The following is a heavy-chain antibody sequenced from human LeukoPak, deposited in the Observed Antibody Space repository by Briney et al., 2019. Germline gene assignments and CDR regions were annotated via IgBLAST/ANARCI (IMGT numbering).Heavy chain of an antibody. CDR2: IYSGGST. J-gene: IGHJ4*02. CDR3: ARVERGLFWFDC. CDR1: GFTFSSNY. V-gene: IGHV3-66*01. Sequence: GGSLRLSCAASGFTFSSNYMSWVRQAPGKGLEWVSVIYSGGSTYYADSVKGRFTITRDNSKNKLYLQMNSLRAEDTAVYYCARVERGLFWFDCWGQGTLVTVSS. D-gene: IGHD3-3*01.